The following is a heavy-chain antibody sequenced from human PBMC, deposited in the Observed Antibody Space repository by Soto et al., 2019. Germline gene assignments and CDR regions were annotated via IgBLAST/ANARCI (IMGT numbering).Heavy chain of an antibody. Sequence: ASVKVSCKASGYTFTRYGFSWVRQAPGQGLEWMGWISTYNENTKYPQKFQGRITMTTDTPTSTAYMEMRSLTSDDTAVYYCAREGYCSSGSCALYSHDYFGMDVWGQGTTVTVSS. CDR1: GYTFTRYG. D-gene: IGHD2-15*01. J-gene: IGHJ6*02. V-gene: IGHV1-18*01. CDR3: AREGYCSSGSCALYSHDYFGMDV. CDR2: ISTYNENT.